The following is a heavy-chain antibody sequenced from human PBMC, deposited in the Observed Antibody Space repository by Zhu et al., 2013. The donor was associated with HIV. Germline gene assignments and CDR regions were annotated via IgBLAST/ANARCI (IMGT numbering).Heavy chain of an antibody. V-gene: IGHV3-23*01. D-gene: IGHD6-19*01. J-gene: IGHJ4*02. CDR1: GFTFSSYA. CDR3: DEKYSTGWKYHFDY. CDR2: ISTGDHT. Sequence: EVQLLESGGDLVQPGESLRLSCAASGFTFSSYAMSWVRQAPGKGLEWVSAISTGDHTYYADSVKGRFTISRDNSKNTLYLQLNSLRAEDTAVYYCDEKYSTGWKYHFDYWGQGAQVTVSS.